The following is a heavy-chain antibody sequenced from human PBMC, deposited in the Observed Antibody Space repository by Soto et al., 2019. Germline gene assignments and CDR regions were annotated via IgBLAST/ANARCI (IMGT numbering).Heavy chain of an antibody. Sequence: QVQLVQSGTELEKPGASVKVSCKSSGYSFTSYGIAWVRQVPGQGPKWMGWISPYNGSTNYAHNVQGRVVMTKDISTNLVNLELRSMRSDDTAMYYCGRCRTDSYAMDVWGQGTTVTVSS. J-gene: IGHJ6*02. CDR1: GYSFTSYG. D-gene: IGHD1-1*01. CDR2: ISPYNGST. CDR3: GRCRTDSYAMDV. V-gene: IGHV1-18*01.